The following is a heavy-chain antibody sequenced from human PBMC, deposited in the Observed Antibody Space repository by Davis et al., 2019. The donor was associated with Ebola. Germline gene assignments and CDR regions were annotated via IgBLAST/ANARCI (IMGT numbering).Heavy chain of an antibody. J-gene: IGHJ4*02. CDR2: IKQDGSEK. D-gene: IGHD1-26*01. Sequence: GESLKISCGASGFTFSTYAMSWVRQAPGKGLEWVANIKQDGSEKYYVDSVKGRFTVSRDNANNSVYLQLDSLRAEDTAVYYCAREGGGSWGYWGQGALVTVSS. CDR1: GFTFSTYA. V-gene: IGHV3-7*03. CDR3: AREGGGSWGY.